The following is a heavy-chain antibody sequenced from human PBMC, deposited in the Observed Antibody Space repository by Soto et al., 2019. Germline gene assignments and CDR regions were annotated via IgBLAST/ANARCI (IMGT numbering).Heavy chain of an antibody. D-gene: IGHD2-2*01. CDR3: ARFAGGVVPAADDYYYYGMDV. J-gene: IGHJ6*02. CDR2: ISAYNGNT. V-gene: IGHV1-18*01. Sequence: ASVKVSCKASGYTFTSYGISWVRQAPGQGLEWMGWISAYNGNTNYAQKLQGRVTMTTDTSTSTAYMELRSLRSDDTAVYYCARFAGGVVPAADDYYYYGMDVWGQGTTVTVSS. CDR1: GYTFTSYG.